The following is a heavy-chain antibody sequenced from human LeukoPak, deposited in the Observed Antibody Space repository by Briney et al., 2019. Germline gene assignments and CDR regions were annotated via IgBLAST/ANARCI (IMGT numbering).Heavy chain of an antibody. J-gene: IGHJ4*02. CDR1: GFTFSNAW. CDR3: ARGTGAGGLGY. Sequence: PGGSLRLSCAASGFTFSNAWMSWVRQAPGKGLEWISYISGDTTTIYYADSVKGRFTISSDNPKSSLYLQMNSLRAEDTAVYYCARGTGAGGLGYWGQGTLVTVSS. D-gene: IGHD6-13*01. CDR2: ISGDTTTI. V-gene: IGHV3-48*04.